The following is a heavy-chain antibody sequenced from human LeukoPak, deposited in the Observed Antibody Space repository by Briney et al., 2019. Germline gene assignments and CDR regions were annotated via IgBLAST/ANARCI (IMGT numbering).Heavy chain of an antibody. Sequence: GGSLRLSCAASGFTFSTYAMTWVRQAPGKGLEWVSGITAGGSSTYYADSVKGRFTISRDNSESTLYLQMNSLRAEDTAVYYCAKDRDSNRLDPWGQGTLVTVSS. J-gene: IGHJ5*02. CDR3: AKDRDSNRLDP. V-gene: IGHV3-23*01. D-gene: IGHD3-10*01. CDR2: ITAGGSST. CDR1: GFTFSTYA.